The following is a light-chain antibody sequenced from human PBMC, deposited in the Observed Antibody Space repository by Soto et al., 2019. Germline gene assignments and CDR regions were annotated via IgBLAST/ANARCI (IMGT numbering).Light chain of an antibody. CDR2: DAS. CDR3: QQRSNGPPIT. J-gene: IGKJ5*01. V-gene: IGKV3-11*01. CDR1: QSVSSY. Sequence: EMVFTQSPATLSLSPGERATLSCRASQSVSSYLAWYQQKPGQAPRLLIYDASNRATGIPARFSGSGSGTDFTLTISSLEPEDFAVYYCQQRSNGPPITFGQGTRLEIK.